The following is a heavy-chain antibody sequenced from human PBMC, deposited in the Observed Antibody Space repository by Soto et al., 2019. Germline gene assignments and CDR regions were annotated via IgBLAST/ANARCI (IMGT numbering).Heavy chain of an antibody. D-gene: IGHD3-22*01. Sequence: QVQLVQSGAEVKKPGSSVKVSCKASGGTFSSYTISWVRQAPGQGLEWMGRIIPILGIANYAQKFRGRVTITADKPTSTAYMELSSLRSEDTAVYYCARVGYYDSSVAGFDYWGQGTLVTVSS. J-gene: IGHJ4*02. CDR3: ARVGYYDSSVAGFDY. V-gene: IGHV1-69*02. CDR1: GGTFSSYT. CDR2: IIPILGIA.